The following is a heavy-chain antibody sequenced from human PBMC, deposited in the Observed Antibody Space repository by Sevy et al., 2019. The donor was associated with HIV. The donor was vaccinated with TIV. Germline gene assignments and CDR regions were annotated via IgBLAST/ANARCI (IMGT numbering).Heavy chain of an antibody. D-gene: IGHD6-19*01. CDR1: EFTFSSYA. CDR2: ISGSGGST. J-gene: IGHJ4*02. Sequence: GGSLRLSCAASEFTFSSYAMSWVRQAPGKGLEWVSSISGSGGSTYYADSVKGRFTISRDNTKNTLYMQMNSLRAEDTAVYYCAKDRGRAVTGTSDYWGQGTLVTVSS. V-gene: IGHV3-23*01. CDR3: AKDRGRAVTGTSDY.